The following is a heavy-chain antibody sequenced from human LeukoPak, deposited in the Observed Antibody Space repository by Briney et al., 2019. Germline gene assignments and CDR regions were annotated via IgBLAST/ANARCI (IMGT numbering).Heavy chain of an antibody. CDR1: GYTFTSYG. V-gene: IGHV1-18*01. D-gene: IGHD3-22*01. CDR2: ISAYNGNT. Sequence: ASXXVSCKASGYTFTSYGISWVRQAPGQGLEWMGWISAYNGNTNYAQKLQGRVTMTTDTSTSTAYMELRSLRSDDTAVYYCARAYYYDSSGYYYGESFDYWGQGTLVTVSS. CDR3: ARAYYYDSSGYYYGESFDY. J-gene: IGHJ4*02.